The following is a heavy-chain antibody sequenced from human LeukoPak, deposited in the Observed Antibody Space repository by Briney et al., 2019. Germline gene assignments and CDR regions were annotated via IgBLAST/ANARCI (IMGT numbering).Heavy chain of an antibody. V-gene: IGHV4-4*02. D-gene: IGHD3-22*01. CDR2: IYHSGST. CDR1: GGSISSSNW. J-gene: IGHJ6*03. Sequence: SETLSLTCAVSGGSISSSNWWSWVRQPPGKGLEWIGEIYHSGSTNYNPSLKSRVTISVDKSKNQFSLKLSSVTAADTAVYYCARDRGYYGSYYYMDVWGKGTTVTVSS. CDR3: ARDRGYYGSYYYMDV.